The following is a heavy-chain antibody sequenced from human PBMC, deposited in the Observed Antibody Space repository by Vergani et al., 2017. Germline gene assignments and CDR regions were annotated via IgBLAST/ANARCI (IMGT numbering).Heavy chain of an antibody. CDR3: ARQGPTYYYGSGSYNPDY. V-gene: IGHV3-33*01. Sequence: QVQLLLSGGVVFQPGRSLRLSCAASGFTFSSYGMHCVRQAPGKGLEWVAVIWYDGSNTYYADSVKGRFTISRDNSKNTLYLQMNSLRAEDTAVYYCARQGPTYYYGSGSYNPDYWGQGTLVTVSS. D-gene: IGHD3-10*01. CDR2: IWYDGSNT. CDR1: GFTFSSYG. J-gene: IGHJ4*02.